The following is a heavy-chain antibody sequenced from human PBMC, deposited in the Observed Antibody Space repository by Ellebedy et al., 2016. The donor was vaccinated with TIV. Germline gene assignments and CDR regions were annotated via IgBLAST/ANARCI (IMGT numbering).Heavy chain of an antibody. CDR3: ARILRGTVGFDI. CDR1: GFSLDTSAMR. Sequence: SGPTLVKPTETLTLTCTFSGFSLDTSAMRLSWIRQPPGKAVEWRARIDGDGTEHYNLSLQTRLTVSRGASQDQVVLTLTNMDPMDTATYYCARILRGTVGFDIWGQGAMVTVSS. V-gene: IGHV2-70*04. CDR2: IDGDGTE. J-gene: IGHJ3*02. D-gene: IGHD1-26*01.